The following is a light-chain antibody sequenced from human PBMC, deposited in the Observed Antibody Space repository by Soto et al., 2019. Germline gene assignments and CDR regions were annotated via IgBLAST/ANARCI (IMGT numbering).Light chain of an antibody. V-gene: IGKV3-20*01. CDR3: QYHGSSPIT. CDR1: PSVSGSN. Sequence: EIVLTQSPGTLSLSPGERATLSCRASPSVSGSNLAWYQQKPGQAPRLVIYGASSRATGIPDRFSGSGSGTDFTLTISRLEPEDFALFYCQYHGSSPITFGQGTRLEIK. CDR2: GAS. J-gene: IGKJ5*01.